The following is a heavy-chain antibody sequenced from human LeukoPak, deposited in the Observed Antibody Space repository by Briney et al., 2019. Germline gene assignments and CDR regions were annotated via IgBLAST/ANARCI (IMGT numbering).Heavy chain of an antibody. J-gene: IGHJ3*02. D-gene: IGHD1-26*01. Sequence: PGGSLRLSCAASGFTFSSYSMNWVRQAPGKGLEWVAAISYDGTNKYYADSVKGRFTISRDTSKNTLYLQMNSLRAEDTAVFYCARAFSGSFHLDVFDIWGQGTMVTVSS. CDR1: GFTFSSYS. CDR2: ISYDGTNK. CDR3: ARAFSGSFHLDVFDI. V-gene: IGHV3-30*03.